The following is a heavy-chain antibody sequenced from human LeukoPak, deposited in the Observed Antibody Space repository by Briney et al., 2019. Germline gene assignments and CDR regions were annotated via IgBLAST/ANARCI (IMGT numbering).Heavy chain of an antibody. J-gene: IGHJ4*02. CDR3: AREAGYYDSSGYVAH. CDR2: ISSSSSCI. V-gene: IGHV3-21*01. CDR1: GFTFSSYS. Sequence: PGGSLRLSCAASGFTFSSYSMNWVRQAPGKGLEWVSSISSSSSCIYYADSVKGRFTISRDNAKNSLYLQMNSLRAEDTAVYYCAREAGYYDSSGYVAHWGQGTLVTVSS. D-gene: IGHD3-22*01.